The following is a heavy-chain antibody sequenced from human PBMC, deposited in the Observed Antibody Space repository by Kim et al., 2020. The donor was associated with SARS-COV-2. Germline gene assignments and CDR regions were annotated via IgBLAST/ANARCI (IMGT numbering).Heavy chain of an antibody. CDR1: GFTFSSYA. V-gene: IGHV3-23*03. J-gene: IGHJ4*02. CDR3: AKDGSYYDFDY. CDR2: IYSGGSST. Sequence: GGSLRLSCAASGFTFSSYAMSWVRQAPGKGLEWVSFIYSGGSSTYYADSVKGRFTVSRDNSRNTLYLQMNSLRAEDTAVYYCAKDGSYYDFDYWGQGTLV. D-gene: IGHD1-26*01.